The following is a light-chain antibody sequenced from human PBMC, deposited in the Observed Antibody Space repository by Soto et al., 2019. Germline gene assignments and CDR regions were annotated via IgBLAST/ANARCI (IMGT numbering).Light chain of an antibody. Sequence: QTVVTQPPSVSGTPGQRVTISCSGSSSNIGSNYVFWYQQLPGTAPKLLIYRNSQRPSGVPDRFSGSKSGTSASLAISVLRSEDEADYYCAGWEDSLNGVGFGGGTKLTVL. CDR3: AGWEDSLNGVG. J-gene: IGLJ2*01. CDR2: RNS. V-gene: IGLV1-47*01. CDR1: SSNIGSNY.